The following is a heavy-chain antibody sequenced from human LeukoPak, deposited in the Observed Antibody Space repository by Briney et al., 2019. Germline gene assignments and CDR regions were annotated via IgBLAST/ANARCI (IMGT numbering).Heavy chain of an antibody. CDR3: AKSDIN. V-gene: IGHV3-30*02. Sequence: GRSLTLSCAASGFTFGTSGMHWVRQAQGKGLDWVAFIPYDGSNKYYTDSVKGRFTISRDNSKNILYLQMNGLRAEDTAVYYCAKSDINWGQGSLVTVAS. CDR1: GFTFGTSG. CDR2: IPYDGSNK. J-gene: IGHJ4*02.